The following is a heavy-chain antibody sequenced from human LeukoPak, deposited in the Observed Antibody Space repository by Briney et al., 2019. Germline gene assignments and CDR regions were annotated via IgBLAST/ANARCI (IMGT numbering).Heavy chain of an antibody. J-gene: IGHJ4*02. CDR1: GFTFSSFA. V-gene: IGHV3-30*02. D-gene: IGHD1-26*01. CDR2: IRYDGNSK. CDR3: AKDPSGTYCGDY. Sequence: GGSLRLSCAASGFTFSSFAMHWVRQAPGKGLEWVAFIRYDGNSKYYAGSVKGRFTVSRDNSKNTLYLQMNSLRDEDMALYYCAKDPSGTYCGDYWGQGTLVTVSS.